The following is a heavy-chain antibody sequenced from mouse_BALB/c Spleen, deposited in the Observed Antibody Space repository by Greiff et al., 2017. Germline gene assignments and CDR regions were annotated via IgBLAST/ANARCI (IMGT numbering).Heavy chain of an antibody. D-gene: IGHD1-1*01. J-gene: IGHJ4*01. V-gene: IGHV1-69*02. CDR3: ARGDLSYAMDY. Sequence: VQLQQPGAELVKPGASVKLSCKASGYTFTSYWMHWVKQRPGQGLEWIGEIDPSDSYTNYNQKFKGKATLTVDKSSSTAYMQLSSLTSEDSAVYYCARGDLSYAMDYWGQGTSVTVSS. CDR1: GYTFTSYW. CDR2: IDPSDSYT.